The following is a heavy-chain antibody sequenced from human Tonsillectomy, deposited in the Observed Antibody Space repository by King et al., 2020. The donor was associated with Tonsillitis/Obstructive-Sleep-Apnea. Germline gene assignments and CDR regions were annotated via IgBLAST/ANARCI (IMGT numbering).Heavy chain of an antibody. Sequence: VQLVESGGGLVQPGRSLRLSCTASGFTFGDYAMSWVRQAPGKGLEWVGFIRSKPYGGTTEYAASVKGRFTISRDDSKSIAYLQMNSLKTEDTAVYYFTSDPVASGAYNDYFGYCGPGTLVSVSS. CDR2: IRSKPYGGTT. CDR3: TSDPVASGAYNDYFGY. V-gene: IGHV3-49*04. CDR1: GFTFGDYA. D-gene: IGHD4-17*01. J-gene: IGHJ4*02.